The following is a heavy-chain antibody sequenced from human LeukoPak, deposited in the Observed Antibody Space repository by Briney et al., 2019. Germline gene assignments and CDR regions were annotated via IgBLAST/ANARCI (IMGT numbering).Heavy chain of an antibody. CDR1: GGSISSGGYY. J-gene: IGHJ4*02. D-gene: IGHD3-16*01. Sequence: SETLSLTCTGSGGSISSGGYYWSWIRQHPGKGLEWIGYIYYSGSTYYNPSLKSRVTISVDTSKNQFSLKLSSVTAADTAVYYCARALKMITFGGVYFDYWGQGTLVTVSS. CDR3: ARALKMITFGGVYFDY. V-gene: IGHV4-31*03. CDR2: IYYSGST.